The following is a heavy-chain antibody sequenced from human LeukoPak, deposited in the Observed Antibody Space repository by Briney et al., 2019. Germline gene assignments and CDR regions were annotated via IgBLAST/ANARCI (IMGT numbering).Heavy chain of an antibody. V-gene: IGHV4-59*11. CDR1: GGSISPLY. Sequence: SSETLSLTCTVSGGSISPLYWGWIRQAPGKGLEFIDYIYYSGSTNFNPSLKSRVTLSVDTSKSQISLKLTSVAAADTAVYYCARGGVAAKYYFDFWGQGTLVTVSS. CDR2: IYYSGST. CDR3: ARGGVAAKYYFDF. J-gene: IGHJ4*02. D-gene: IGHD3-10*01.